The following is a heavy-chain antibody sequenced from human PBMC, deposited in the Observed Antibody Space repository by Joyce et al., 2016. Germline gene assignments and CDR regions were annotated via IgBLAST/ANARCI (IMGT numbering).Heavy chain of an antibody. J-gene: IGHJ4*02. V-gene: IGHV3-30*03. CDR1: GFTFSNYG. CDR3: ARALGWDSNSCHDY. D-gene: IGHD6-13*01. CDR2: ISYDGSNK. Sequence: QVQLVESGGGVVQPGRSLRLSCAASGFTFSNYGMHWVRQAPGKGLELVAVISYDGSNKYYVDSVKGRFTISRDNSKNTLYLQMNSLRPEDTAVYYCARALGWDSNSCHDYWGQGTLVTVSS.